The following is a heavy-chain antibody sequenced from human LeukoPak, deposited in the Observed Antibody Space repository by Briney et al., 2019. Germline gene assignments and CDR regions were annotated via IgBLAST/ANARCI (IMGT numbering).Heavy chain of an antibody. CDR3: ARGHGSGSYYKGLVSRRSNWFDP. J-gene: IGHJ5*02. CDR1: GGSISSSSYY. CDR2: IYYSGST. V-gene: IGHV4-39*07. D-gene: IGHD3-10*01. Sequence: SETLSLTCTVSGGSISSSSYYWGWIRQPPGKGLEWIGSIYYSGSTYYNPSLKSRVTISVDTSKNQFSLKLSSVTAADTAVYYCARGHGSGSYYKGLVSRRSNWFDPWGQGTLVTVSS.